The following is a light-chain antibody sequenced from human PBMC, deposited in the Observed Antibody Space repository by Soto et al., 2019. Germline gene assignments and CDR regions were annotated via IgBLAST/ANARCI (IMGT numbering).Light chain of an antibody. CDR3: GAWDGSLSVVL. V-gene: IGLV1-51*01. CDR2: DSD. CDR1: SANIGSNY. Sequence: QSVLTQPPSVSAAPGQKVTISCSGSSANIGSNYVSWYQHLPGSAPKLVIYDSDKRPSEIPDRFSGSKSGTSATLDITGLQTGAEADYYCGAWDGSLSVVLFGGGTKLTVL. J-gene: IGLJ2*01.